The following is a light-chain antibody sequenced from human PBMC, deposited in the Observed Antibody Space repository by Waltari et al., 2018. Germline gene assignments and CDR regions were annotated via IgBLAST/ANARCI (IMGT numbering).Light chain of an antibody. CDR3: CSFAGYGIYV. V-gene: IGLV2-23*02. CDR1: NSNVDILHL. J-gene: IGLJ1*01. CDR2: EIS. Sequence: QSALTQPASVSGSPGQAITISCTAANSNVDILHLVPLYQHHPGRTPRLLISEISQRPSGISNRFACSKSGNTASLTISGLQPEDEADYFCCSFAGYGIYVVGSGTQVSVL.